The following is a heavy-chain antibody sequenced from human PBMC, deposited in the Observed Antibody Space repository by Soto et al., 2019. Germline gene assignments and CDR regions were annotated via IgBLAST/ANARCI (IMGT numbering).Heavy chain of an antibody. CDR3: ARDSVGSGYD. D-gene: IGHD3-22*01. CDR1: GGSMTSYY. CDR2: IYYSGYT. V-gene: IGHV4-59*01. J-gene: IGHJ4*02. Sequence: QVQLQESGPGLVKPSETLSLTCTVSGGSMTSYYWSWIRQPPGKRLEWMGYIYYSGYTNYNPSLKRRVTISVDTSKSQFSLEMRSVTAADTAVYYCARDSVGSGYDWGQGTLVTVSS.